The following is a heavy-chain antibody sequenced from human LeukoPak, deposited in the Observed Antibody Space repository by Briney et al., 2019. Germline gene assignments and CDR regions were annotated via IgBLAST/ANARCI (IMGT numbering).Heavy chain of an antibody. CDR2: IYTSGST. CDR1: GGSFSGYY. J-gene: IGHJ5*02. Sequence: PSETLSLTCAVYGGSFSGYYWSWIRQPAGKGLEWIGRIYTSGSTNYNPSLKSRVTMSVDTSKNQFSLKLSSVTAADTAVYYCARARWFGELGPWGPGTLVTVSS. CDR3: ARARWFGELGP. D-gene: IGHD3-10*01. V-gene: IGHV4-59*10.